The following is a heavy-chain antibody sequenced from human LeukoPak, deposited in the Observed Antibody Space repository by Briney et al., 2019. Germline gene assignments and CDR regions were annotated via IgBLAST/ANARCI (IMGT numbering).Heavy chain of an antibody. CDR1: GYTFTSYG. J-gene: IGHJ4*02. CDR2: ISAYNGNT. V-gene: IGHV1-18*01. D-gene: IGHD3-10*01. Sequence: ASVKVSCKASGYTFTSYGISWVRQAPGQGLEWMGWISAYNGNTNYAQKLQGRVTMTEDTSTDTAYMELSSLRSEDTAVYYCAIHPMVRGVNLDYWGQGTLVTVSS. CDR3: AIHPMVRGVNLDY.